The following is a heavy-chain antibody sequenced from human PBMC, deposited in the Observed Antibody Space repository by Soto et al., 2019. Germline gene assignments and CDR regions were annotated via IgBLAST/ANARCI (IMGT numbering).Heavy chain of an antibody. CDR2: ISAYNGNT. J-gene: IGHJ4*02. Sequence: QVQLVQSGAEVKKPGASVKVSCKTSGYTFSNYGINWVRQAPGQGLEWMGWISAYNGNTNFAQKLQGRVSLTTDTSSTTADMELRSPTSDDTAVYYCARDLVPGYTGFSDYWGQGTLVTVSS. V-gene: IGHV1-18*01. CDR1: GYTFSNYG. D-gene: IGHD5-12*01. CDR3: ARDLVPGYTGFSDY.